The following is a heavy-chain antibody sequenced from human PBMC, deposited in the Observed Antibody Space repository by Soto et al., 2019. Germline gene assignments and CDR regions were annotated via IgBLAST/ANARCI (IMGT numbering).Heavy chain of an antibody. CDR2: IIPIFGTA. D-gene: IGHD3-22*01. J-gene: IGHJ4*02. CDR3: ARWNTYYDSRGYSIDY. Sequence: SVKVSCKASGGTFSSYAISWVRQAPGQGLEWMGGIIPIFGTANYAQKFQGRVTITADESTSTAYMELSSLRSEDTAVYYCARWNTYYDSRGYSIDYWGQGTLVTVS. CDR1: GGTFSSYA. V-gene: IGHV1-69*13.